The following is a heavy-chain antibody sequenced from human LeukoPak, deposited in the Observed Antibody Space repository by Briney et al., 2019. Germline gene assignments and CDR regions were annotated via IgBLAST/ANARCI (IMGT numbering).Heavy chain of an antibody. D-gene: IGHD7-27*01. CDR1: GVSISSGGYY. Sequence: SQTLSLTCTVSGVSISSGGYYWSWIRQHPGKGLEWIGYIYYSGSTYYNPSLKSRVTISVDTSKNQFSLKLSSVTAADTAVYYCARSPTGEGDYWGQGTLVTVSS. V-gene: IGHV4-31*03. CDR3: ARSPTGEGDY. J-gene: IGHJ4*02. CDR2: IYYSGST.